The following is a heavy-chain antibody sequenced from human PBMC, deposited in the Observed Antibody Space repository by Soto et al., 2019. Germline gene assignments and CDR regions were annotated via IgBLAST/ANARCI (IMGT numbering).Heavy chain of an antibody. CDR3: AKDNGMDV. J-gene: IGHJ6*02. CDR1: GFSFSSNG. CDR2: ISNDGSNN. V-gene: IGHV3-30*18. Sequence: QVQLVESGGGVVQPGRSLRLSCAASGFSFSSNGMHWVRQAPGKGPEWVAVISNDGSNNYYADSVKGRFTISRDNSKNTLYLQMNSLRAEDTAVYYCAKDNGMDVWGQGTTVTVSS.